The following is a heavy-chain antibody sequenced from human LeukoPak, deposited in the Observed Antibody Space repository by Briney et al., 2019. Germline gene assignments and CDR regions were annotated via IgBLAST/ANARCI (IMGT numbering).Heavy chain of an antibody. V-gene: IGHV3-15*01. J-gene: IGHJ4*02. CDR3: TTDPWRMAGPPTD. Sequence: GGSLRLSCAASGFTFSNAWMSWVRRAPGKGLEWVGRIKSKTDGGTTDDAAPVKGRVTISRDESKNTLYLQINSLKTEDTAVYYCTTDPWRMAGPPTDWGQGTLVTVSS. CDR1: GFTFSNAW. D-gene: IGHD5-24*01. CDR2: IKSKTDGGTT.